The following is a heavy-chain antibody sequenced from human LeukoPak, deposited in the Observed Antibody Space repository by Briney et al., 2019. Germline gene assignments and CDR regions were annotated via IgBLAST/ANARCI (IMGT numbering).Heavy chain of an antibody. V-gene: IGHV4-39*07. CDR1: GGSISSSSYY. CDR2: IYYSGST. CDR3: ARVYSSSWYVDY. Sequence: SETLSLTCTVSGGSISSSSYYWGWIRQPPGKGPEWIGSIYYSGSTYYNPSLKSRVTISVDTSKNQFSLKLTSVTAADTAVYYCARVYSSSWYVDYWGQGTLVTVSS. J-gene: IGHJ4*02. D-gene: IGHD6-13*01.